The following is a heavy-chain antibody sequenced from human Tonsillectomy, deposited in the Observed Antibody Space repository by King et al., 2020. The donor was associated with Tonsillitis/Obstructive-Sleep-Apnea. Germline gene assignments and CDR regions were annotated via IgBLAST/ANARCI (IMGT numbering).Heavy chain of an antibody. CDR1: DGSFSGYY. D-gene: IGHD5-18*01. Sequence: VQLQQWGAGLLKPSETLSLTCAVYDGSFSGYYWNWIRQPPGKGLEWIGEINHSGSTNYNPSLKSQATISADTSKNQFSLKVSSVTAADTAVYYGARGRASRARGNSYYCFWFDPWGQGTLVTVSS. CDR3: ARGRASRARGNSYYCFWFDP. CDR2: INHSGST. V-gene: IGHV4-34*01. J-gene: IGHJ5*02.